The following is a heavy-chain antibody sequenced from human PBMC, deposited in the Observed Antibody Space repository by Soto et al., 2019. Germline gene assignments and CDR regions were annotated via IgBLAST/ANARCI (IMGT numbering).Heavy chain of an antibody. CDR3: ASQTYCSSTSCYTVDS. CDR1: GYSFTSYW. V-gene: IGHV5-51*01. Sequence: GESLKISCKGSGYSFTSYWIGWVRQMPGKGLEWMGIIYLGDSDTRYSPSFQGQVTISADKSISTAYLQWSSLKASDTAMYYCASQTYCSSTSCYTVDSWGQGTLVTVSS. CDR2: IYLGDSDT. J-gene: IGHJ4*02. D-gene: IGHD2-2*02.